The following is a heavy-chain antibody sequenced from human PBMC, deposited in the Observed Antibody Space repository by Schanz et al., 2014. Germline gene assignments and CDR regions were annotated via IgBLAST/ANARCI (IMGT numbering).Heavy chain of an antibody. V-gene: IGHV4-4*07. CDR2: IYTNGST. J-gene: IGHJ5*02. Sequence: QVQLQESGPGLVKPSETLSLTCTVSGGSISSFYWSWIRQPAGKGLEWIGRIYTNGSTKYNPSLKSRVTISEDPPKNHFSLTLGSVTAADTAVYYCARGGYCSRTSCYFKGGWFDPWGQGTLVTVSS. CDR1: GGSISSFY. D-gene: IGHD2-2*01. CDR3: ARGGYCSRTSCYFKGGWFDP.